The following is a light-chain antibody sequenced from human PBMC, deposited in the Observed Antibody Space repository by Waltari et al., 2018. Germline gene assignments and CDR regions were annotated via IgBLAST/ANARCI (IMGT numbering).Light chain of an antibody. J-gene: IGKJ1*01. Sequence: EIVLTQSPGTLSLSPGERPTLSCRASQSVGRYLAWYQQKPGQAPRLLIYDASTRATGIPDRFSGSGSGTDFSLTISRLESEDFAVYYCQKYVNLPATFGQGTKVEIK. CDR2: DAS. V-gene: IGKV3-20*01. CDR1: QSVGRY. CDR3: QKYVNLPAT.